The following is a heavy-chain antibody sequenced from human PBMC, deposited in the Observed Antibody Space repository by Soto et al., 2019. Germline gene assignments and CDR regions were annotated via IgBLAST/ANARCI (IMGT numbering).Heavy chain of an antibody. J-gene: IGHJ4*02. Sequence: QVQLVESGGGVVQPGRSLRLSCAASGFTFSSYAMHWVRQAPGKGLEWVAVISYDGTNKYYADSVKGRFTISRDNSKNTLFLQMNSLRPEDTAVYYCARDPGYSSSWPHFDYWGQGILVTVSS. CDR2: ISYDGTNK. CDR1: GFTFSSYA. CDR3: ARDPGYSSSWPHFDY. V-gene: IGHV3-30-3*01. D-gene: IGHD6-13*01.